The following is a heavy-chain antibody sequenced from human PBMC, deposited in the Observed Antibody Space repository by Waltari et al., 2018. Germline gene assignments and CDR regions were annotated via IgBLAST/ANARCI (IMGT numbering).Heavy chain of an antibody. CDR2: IYSDGTT. CDR3: ATLPTTSNEYDY. V-gene: IGHV3-23*03. Sequence: EVRMLESGGHLVQPGGSLRLSCAASGFSLSSYAMTWVRQTPRKGLEWVSIIYSDGTTHYVDSVKGRFTISRDSSKNTLFLQMNTLTTEDTAVYYCATLPTTSNEYDYWGQGTLVTVSS. CDR1: GFSLSSYA. D-gene: IGHD2-2*01. J-gene: IGHJ4*02.